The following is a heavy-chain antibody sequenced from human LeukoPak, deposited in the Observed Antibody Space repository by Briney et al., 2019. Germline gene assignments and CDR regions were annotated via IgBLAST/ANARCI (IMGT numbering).Heavy chain of an antibody. CDR1: RYPFINYW. CDR3: ARHSKTGSTYYGMDV. D-gene: IGHD1-7*01. J-gene: IGHJ6*02. Sequence: GESLKISCKGSRYPFINYWIAWMRQMPGKGLEWMGIIYPGDSETAYSPSFQGQVTISADRSISTAYLQWSSLEASDTAVYYCARHSKTGSTYYGMDVWGQGTTVTVSS. CDR2: IYPGDSET. V-gene: IGHV5-51*01.